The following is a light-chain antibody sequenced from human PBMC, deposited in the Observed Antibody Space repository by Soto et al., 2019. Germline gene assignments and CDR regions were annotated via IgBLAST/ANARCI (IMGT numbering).Light chain of an antibody. V-gene: IGLV7-43*01. J-gene: IGLJ3*02. CDR1: TGAVTSAFH. CDR3: LLYHGGGRLWV. Sequence: QAVVTQEPSLTVSPGGTVTLTCASNTGAVTSAFHPNWFQQTPGQAPRPLIYNTNTKHSWTPARFSGSLLGGKAALILSGVQPEDEAEYYCLLYHGGGRLWVFGGGTKLTVL. CDR2: NTN.